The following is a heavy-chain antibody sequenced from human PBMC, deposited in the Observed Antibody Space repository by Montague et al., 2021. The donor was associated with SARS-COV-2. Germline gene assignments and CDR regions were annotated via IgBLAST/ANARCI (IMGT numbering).Heavy chain of an antibody. D-gene: IGHD1-20*01. CDR3: TSLTGATYE. Sequence: SETLSLTCAVPGGSINSSYWWSWVRQPPGKGLEWIGEIYHSGSTNYSPSLKTRVTMSVDKSKNQFSLKLSSVTAADTAMYYCTSLTGATYEWGQGTLVTVSS. CDR1: GGSINSSYW. J-gene: IGHJ4*02. CDR2: IYHSGST. V-gene: IGHV4-4*02.